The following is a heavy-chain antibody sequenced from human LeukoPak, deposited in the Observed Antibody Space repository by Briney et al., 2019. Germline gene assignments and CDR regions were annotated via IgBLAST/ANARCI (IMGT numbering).Heavy chain of an antibody. CDR1: GFTFRSFD. CDR3: ARGPPRGKYYYMDD. D-gene: IGHD1-1*01. V-gene: IGHV3-13*01. CDR2: IGTASDT. J-gene: IGHJ6*03. Sequence: QSGGSLRLSCAASGFTFRSFDMHGVRQPTGQGLEWVSTIGTASDTYYPGSVEGRFTLSRDNAKNSLYLQMNSLTAGDTAVYYCARGPPRGKYYYMDDWGKGTTVTVSS.